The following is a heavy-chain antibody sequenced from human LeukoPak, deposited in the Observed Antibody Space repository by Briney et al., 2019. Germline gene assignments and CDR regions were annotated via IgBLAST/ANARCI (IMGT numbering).Heavy chain of an antibody. CDR1: GGSISSSSYY. CDR2: IYYSGST. Sequence: SETLSLTCTVSGGSISSSSYYWSWIRQPPGKGLEWIGYIYYSGSTNYNSSLKSRVTISVDTSKNQFSLKPSSVTAADTAVYYCARQNGAYSSSGYYYYYGMDVWGQGTTVTASS. D-gene: IGHD6-13*01. V-gene: IGHV4-61*05. J-gene: IGHJ6*02. CDR3: ARQNGAYSSSGYYYYYGMDV.